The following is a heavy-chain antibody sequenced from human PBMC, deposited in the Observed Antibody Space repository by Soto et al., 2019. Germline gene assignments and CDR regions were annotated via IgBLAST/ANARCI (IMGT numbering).Heavy chain of an antibody. J-gene: IGHJ3*02. V-gene: IGHV3-21*01. CDR1: GFTFSNYD. Sequence: PGGSLRLSCAVSGFTFSNYDMNWVRQAPGKGLEWVSSVTTSSDDMYYADSVKGRCTISRDNAKNPLYLRMSSVRAGETLMYYGGRVRIPLAHYAFEIWGQG. CDR2: VTTSSDDM. CDR3: GRVRIPLAHYAFEI. D-gene: IGHD2-2*02.